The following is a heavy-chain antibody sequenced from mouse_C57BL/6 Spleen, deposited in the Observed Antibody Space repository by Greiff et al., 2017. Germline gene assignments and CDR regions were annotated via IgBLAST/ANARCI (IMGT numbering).Heavy chain of an antibody. CDR3: AREYGSSYGYFDV. CDR2: IDPEDGET. V-gene: IGHV14-2*01. Sequence: VQLQQSGAELVKPGASVKLSCTASGFNIKDYYMHWVKQRTEQGLEWIGRIDPEDGETKYAPKFQGKATITADTSSNTAYLQLSSLTSADTAVYYGAREYGSSYGYFDVWGTGTTVTVSS. D-gene: IGHD1-1*01. J-gene: IGHJ1*03. CDR1: GFNIKDYY.